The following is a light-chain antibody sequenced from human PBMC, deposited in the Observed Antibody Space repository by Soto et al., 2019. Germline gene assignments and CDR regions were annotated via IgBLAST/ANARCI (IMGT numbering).Light chain of an antibody. J-gene: IGLJ1*01. V-gene: IGLV2-8*01. CDR3: SSYVGSNNLGV. CDR2: EVS. Sequence: QSALTQPASVSGSPGQSVTIFCTGTSSDVGGYNYVSWYQQHPGKAPNLMIYEVSKRPSGVPDRFSGSKSGHTASLTVSGLQAEDEADYYCSSYVGSNNLGVFGTGTKLTVL. CDR1: SSDVGGYNY.